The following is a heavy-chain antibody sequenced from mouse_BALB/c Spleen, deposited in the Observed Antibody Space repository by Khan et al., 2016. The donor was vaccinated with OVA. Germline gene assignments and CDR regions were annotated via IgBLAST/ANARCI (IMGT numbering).Heavy chain of an antibody. CDR2: ITSGDTF. CDR1: GYSITSAYY. V-gene: IGHV3-6*02. J-gene: IGHJ3*01. Sequence: EVQLQESGPGLVKPSQSLSLTCSVTGYSITSAYYWNWIRQFPGNELEWMGYITSGDTFNSNPSPRNRISITRDTSRNQFFLKLNSVNPEDAATYYCVRAGRVFEYWGQGTLVTVSA. CDR3: VRAGRVFEY. D-gene: IGHD3-3*01.